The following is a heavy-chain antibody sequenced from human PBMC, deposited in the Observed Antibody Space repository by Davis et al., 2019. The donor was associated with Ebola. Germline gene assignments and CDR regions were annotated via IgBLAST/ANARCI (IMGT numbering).Heavy chain of an antibody. J-gene: IGHJ6*02. CDR3: ARWLRGSYYYYGMDV. CDR1: GFTFSSYG. V-gene: IGHV3-33*01. Sequence: GESLKISCAASGFTFSSYGMHWVRQAPGKGLEWVAVIWYDGSNKYYADSVKGRFTISRDNAKNSLYLQMNSLRAEDTAVYYCARWLRGSYYYYGMDVWGQGTTVTVSS. D-gene: IGHD5-12*01. CDR2: IWYDGSNK.